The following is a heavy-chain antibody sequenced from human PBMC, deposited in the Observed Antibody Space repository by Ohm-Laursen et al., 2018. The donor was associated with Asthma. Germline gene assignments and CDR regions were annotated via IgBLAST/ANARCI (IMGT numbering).Heavy chain of an antibody. V-gene: IGHV3-33*01. Sequence: SLRLSCAASGFTFRNHGMHWVRQPPGKGLEWVAVIYYDGSNQFYVDSVKGRFTISRDNSKNTLYLQMNSLRAEDTAVYYCVRDIAARRFDYWGQGTLVSVSS. CDR1: GFTFRNHG. J-gene: IGHJ4*02. D-gene: IGHD6-6*01. CDR2: IYYDGSNQ. CDR3: VRDIAARRFDY.